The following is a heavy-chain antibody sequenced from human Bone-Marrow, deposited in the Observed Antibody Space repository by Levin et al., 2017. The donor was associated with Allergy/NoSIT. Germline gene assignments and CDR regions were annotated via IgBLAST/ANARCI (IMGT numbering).Heavy chain of an antibody. V-gene: IGHV3-23*01. CDR2: VSGSGGGGT. CDR3: AKEGCSGGSCYWGPLDY. J-gene: IGHJ4*02. Sequence: SCAASGFTFSSYAMSWVRQAPGKGLEWVSAVSGSGGGGTYYADSVKGRFTISRDNSKNTLYLQMNSLRAEDTAIYYCAKEGCSGGSCYWGPLDYWGQGTLVTVSS. D-gene: IGHD2-15*01. CDR1: GFTFSSYA.